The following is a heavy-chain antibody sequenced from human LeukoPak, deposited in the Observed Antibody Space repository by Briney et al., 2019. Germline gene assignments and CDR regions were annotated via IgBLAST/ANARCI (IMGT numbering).Heavy chain of an antibody. CDR2: IYYSGST. Sequence: SETLSLTCTVSGGSISSSSYYWGWIRQPPGKGLEWIGSIYYSGSTYYNPSLKSRVTISVDTSKNQFSLKLSSVTAADTAVYYCASDYSSGSLDYWGQGTLVTVSS. D-gene: IGHD6-19*01. J-gene: IGHJ4*02. CDR1: GGSISSSSYY. CDR3: ASDYSSGSLDY. V-gene: IGHV4-39*01.